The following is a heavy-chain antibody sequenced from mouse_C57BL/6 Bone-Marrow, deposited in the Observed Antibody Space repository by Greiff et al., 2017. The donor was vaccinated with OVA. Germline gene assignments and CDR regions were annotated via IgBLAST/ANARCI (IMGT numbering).Heavy chain of an antibody. CDR1: GYTFTDHT. CDR2: IYPRDGST. Sequence: VKLMESDAELVKPGASVKISCKVSGYTFTDHTIHWMKQRPEQGLEWIGYIYPRDGSTKYNEKFKGKATLTADKSSSTAYMQLNSLTSEDSAVYFCAREAVWLRRGRPYYFDYWGQGTTLTVSS. J-gene: IGHJ2*01. CDR3: AREAVWLRRGRPYYFDY. D-gene: IGHD2-2*01. V-gene: IGHV1-78*01.